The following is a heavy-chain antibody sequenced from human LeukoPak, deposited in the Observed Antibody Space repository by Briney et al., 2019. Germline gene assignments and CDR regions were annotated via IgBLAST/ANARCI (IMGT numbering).Heavy chain of an antibody. CDR3: AGSRLSAEYFQF. CDR2: IYSGGNT. V-gene: IGHV3-66*01. Sequence: QSGGSLRLSCEASGFTVSGNYMNWIRQAPGKGLEWVSVIYSGGNTYYADSVKGRFSISRDNSKNTLYLQMNSRRVEDTAVYYCAGSRLSAEYFQFWGQGTLVAVSS. J-gene: IGHJ1*01. CDR1: GFTVSGNY.